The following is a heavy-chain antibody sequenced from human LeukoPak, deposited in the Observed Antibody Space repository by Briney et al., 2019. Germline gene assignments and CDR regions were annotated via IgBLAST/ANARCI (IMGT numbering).Heavy chain of an antibody. V-gene: IGHV4-59*01. CDR3: ARCRGYSSSWARTFDI. D-gene: IGHD6-13*01. CDR2: IYYNGSP. J-gene: IGHJ3*02. Sequence: SETLSLTCTVSGASISSYYWSWIRQPPGKGLEWIGYIYYNGSPNYNPSLKSRVTMSLDTSENQFSLKLTSVTAADRAVYYCARCRGYSSSWARTFDIWGQGTMVTVSS. CDR1: GASISSYY.